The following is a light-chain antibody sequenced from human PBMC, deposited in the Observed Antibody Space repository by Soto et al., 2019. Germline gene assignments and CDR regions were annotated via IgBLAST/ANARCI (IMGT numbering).Light chain of an antibody. V-gene: IGKV3-15*01. CDR1: QSVRSN. CDR3: HQHNDWPPIT. J-gene: IGKJ5*01. Sequence: EIVMTQSPGTLSVSTGERATLSFMASQSVRSNLAWYQQKPGQAPRLLIYGASTRATGIPAGLSGSGSGTEFTLTISSLQSEDFAVYYCHQHNDWPPITFGQGTRLEIK. CDR2: GAS.